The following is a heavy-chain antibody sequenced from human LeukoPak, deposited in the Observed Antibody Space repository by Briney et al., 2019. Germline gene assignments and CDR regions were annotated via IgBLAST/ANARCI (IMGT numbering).Heavy chain of an antibody. CDR2: ISAYNGNT. CDR3: ATVANDYGDSSFDY. Sequence: ASVKVSCKASGYTFTSYGISWVRQAPGQGLEWMGWISAYNGNTNYAQKFQGRVTMTEDTSTDTAYMELSGLRSEDTAVYYCATVANDYGDSSFDYWGQGTLVTVSS. D-gene: IGHD4-17*01. J-gene: IGHJ4*02. V-gene: IGHV1-18*01. CDR1: GYTFTSYG.